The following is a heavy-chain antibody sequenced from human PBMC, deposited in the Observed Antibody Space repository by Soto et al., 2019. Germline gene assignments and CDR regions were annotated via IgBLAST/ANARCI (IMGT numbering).Heavy chain of an antibody. CDR3: ARRSTYYYDSSGYYRTYHFDY. D-gene: IGHD3-22*01. CDR2: ISSSSSTI. Sequence: GGSLRLSCAASGFTFSSYSMNWVRQAPGKGLEWVSYISSSSSTIYYADSVKGRFTISRDNARNSLYLQMNSLRDEDTAVYYCARRSTYYYDSSGYYRTYHFDYWGQGTLVTVSS. J-gene: IGHJ4*02. V-gene: IGHV3-48*02. CDR1: GFTFSSYS.